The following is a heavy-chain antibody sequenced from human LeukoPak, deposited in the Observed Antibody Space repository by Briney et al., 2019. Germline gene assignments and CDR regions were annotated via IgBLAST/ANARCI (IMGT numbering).Heavy chain of an antibody. CDR2: ISGSSSYI. CDR1: GFTFSTYN. CDR3: ARADSGASYSGFYYYYYMDV. J-gene: IGHJ6*03. V-gene: IGHV3-21*01. D-gene: IGHD4/OR15-4a*01. Sequence: GGSLRLSCAASGFTFSTYNMNWVRQAPGKGLEWVSSISGSSSYIYYADSVKGRFSISRDNAKNSLYLQMNSLRAEDTAVYYCARADSGASYSGFYYYYYMDVWGKGTTVTVSS.